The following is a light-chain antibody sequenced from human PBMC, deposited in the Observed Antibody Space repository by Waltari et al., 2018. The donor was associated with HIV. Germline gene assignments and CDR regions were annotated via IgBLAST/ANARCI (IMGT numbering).Light chain of an antibody. CDR3: QQYGSSPIT. Sequence: VLTQAPGTLSLSTGARATFSCKASQSVSASYLAWYQQKPGQAPRLLIYGASNRAPGTPDRFSGSGSGSGTDFTLTISRLEPEDFAIYHCQQYGSSPITFGGGTKLEIK. CDR2: GAS. CDR1: QSVSASY. V-gene: IGKV3-20*01. J-gene: IGKJ4*01.